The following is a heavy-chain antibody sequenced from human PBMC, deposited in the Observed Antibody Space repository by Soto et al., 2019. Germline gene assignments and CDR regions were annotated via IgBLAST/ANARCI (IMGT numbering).Heavy chain of an antibody. Sequence: SETLSLTCTVSGVSISRGKYYWSWIRQPPGKGLEWIAYIYYSGSTNYNPSVKSRVTISLDTSKNQFSLKLSSVTAADTAVYYCARYPLLSAGPPGDAFDIWGQGTMVTVSS. V-gene: IGHV4-61*01. CDR3: ARYPLLSAGPPGDAFDI. CDR1: GVSISRGKYY. J-gene: IGHJ3*02. CDR2: IYYSGST. D-gene: IGHD6-13*01.